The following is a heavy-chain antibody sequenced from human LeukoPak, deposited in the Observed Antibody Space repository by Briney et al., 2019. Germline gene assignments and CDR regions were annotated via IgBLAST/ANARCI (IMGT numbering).Heavy chain of an antibody. Sequence: QTGGSLRLSCAASGFTFSSYWMHGVRQAPGKGLVWVSRINSDGSSTSYADSVKGRFTISRDNAKNTLYLQMNSLRAEDTAVYYCASGIVGATPASDYWGQGTLVTVSS. CDR2: INSDGSST. V-gene: IGHV3-74*01. J-gene: IGHJ4*02. CDR1: GFTFSSYW. D-gene: IGHD1-26*01. CDR3: ASGIVGATPASDY.